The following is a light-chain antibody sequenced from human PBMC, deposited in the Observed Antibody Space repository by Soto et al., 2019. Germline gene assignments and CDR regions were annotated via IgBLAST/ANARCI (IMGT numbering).Light chain of an antibody. CDR1: SSDVGGYNY. CDR3: SSYTSSITLV. J-gene: IGLJ2*01. CDR2: DVS. V-gene: IGLV2-14*01. Sequence: QSALTQPASVSGSPGQSITISCTGTSSDVGGYNYVSWYQQYPGKAPKLMIYDVSNRPSGVSNRFSGSKSGNTASLTISGLQAEDEADYYCSSYTSSITLVLGGGTKLTVL.